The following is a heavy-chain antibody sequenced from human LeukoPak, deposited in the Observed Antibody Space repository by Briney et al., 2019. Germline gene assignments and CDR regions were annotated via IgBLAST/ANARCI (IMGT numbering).Heavy chain of an antibody. J-gene: IGHJ4*02. D-gene: IGHD3-16*02. Sequence: HPGGSLRLSCAASGFTFSSYWMSWVRQAPGKGLEWVANKKLDGSEKYYVDSVKGRFTISRDNAKKSLYLQMNSLRDEDTAVYYCARDFFAFGGVIALLDYWGQGTLVTVSS. CDR3: ARDFFAFGGVIALLDY. CDR1: GFTFSSYW. CDR2: KKLDGSEK. V-gene: IGHV3-7*01.